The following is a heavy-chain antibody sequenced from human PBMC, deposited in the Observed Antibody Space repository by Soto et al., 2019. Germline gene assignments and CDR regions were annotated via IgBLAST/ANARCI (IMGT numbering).Heavy chain of an antibody. D-gene: IGHD2-21*02. CDR2: IIPIFGAA. V-gene: IGHV1-69*01. CDR3: ATSGECGGDCYVYRMDV. CDR1: GGSFNSFA. J-gene: IGHJ6*02. Sequence: VQLVQSGAEVKKRGSSVKVSCKASGGSFNSFAISWVRQAPGQGLEWMGGIIPIFGAASYGQRIQGRVRITADESTSTALMGLSSLRSEDTAVYYCATSGECGGDCYVYRMDVWGQGTTVTVSS.